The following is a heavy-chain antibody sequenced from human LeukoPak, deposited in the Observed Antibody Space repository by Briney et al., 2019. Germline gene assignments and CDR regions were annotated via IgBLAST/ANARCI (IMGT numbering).Heavy chain of an antibody. CDR2: IYISGST. J-gene: IGHJ5*02. CDR1: GGSISSGSYY. V-gene: IGHV4-61*02. D-gene: IGHD1-14*01. Sequence: SETLSLTCTVSGGSISSGSYYWSWIRQPAGKGLEWIGRIYISGSTNYNPSLKSRVTISVDTSKNQLSLKLSSVTAADTAVYYCARDDAPVDRGFDPWGQGTLVTVSS. CDR3: ARDDAPVDRGFDP.